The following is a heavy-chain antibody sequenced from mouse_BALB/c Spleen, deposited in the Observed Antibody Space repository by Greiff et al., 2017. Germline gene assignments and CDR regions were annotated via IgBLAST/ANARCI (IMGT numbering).Heavy chain of an antibody. J-gene: IGHJ3*01. CDR2: IYPGDGDT. CDR3: ARTPFTTGAY. D-gene: IGHD1-1*01. CDR1: GYAFSSYW. V-gene: IGHV1-80*01. Sequence: VQLHQSGAELVRPGSSVKISCKASGYAFSSYWMNWVKQRPGQGLEWIGQIYPGDGDTNYNGKFKGKATLTADKSSSTAYMQLSSLTSEDSAVYFCARTPFTTGAYWGQGTLVTVSA.